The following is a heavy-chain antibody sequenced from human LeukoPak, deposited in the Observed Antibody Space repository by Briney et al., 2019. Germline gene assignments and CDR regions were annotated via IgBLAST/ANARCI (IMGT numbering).Heavy chain of an antibody. CDR2: IGTAGDT. Sequence: GGSLRLSCAASGFTFSSYDMHWVRQATGKGLEWVSAIGTAGDTYYPGSVKGRFTISRENAKNSLYLQMNSLRAGDTAVYYCARGPQWLVPEYYGMDVWGQGTTVTVSS. CDR3: ARGPQWLVPEYYGMDV. J-gene: IGHJ6*02. CDR1: GFTFSSYD. D-gene: IGHD6-19*01. V-gene: IGHV3-13*01.